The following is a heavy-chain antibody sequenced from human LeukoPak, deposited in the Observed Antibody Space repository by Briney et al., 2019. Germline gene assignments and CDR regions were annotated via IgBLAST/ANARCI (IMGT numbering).Heavy chain of an antibody. CDR3: AKQYSSSWYYYYYYMDV. J-gene: IGHJ6*03. D-gene: IGHD6-13*01. Sequence: GGSLRLSCAASGFTFRSYGMHWVRQAPGKGLEWVAFIRYDGSIKYYADSVKGRFTISRDNSKNTLYLQMNSLRAEDMAVYYCAKQYSSSWYYYYYYMDVWGKGTTVTVSS. CDR1: GFTFRSYG. V-gene: IGHV3-30*02. CDR2: IRYDGSIK.